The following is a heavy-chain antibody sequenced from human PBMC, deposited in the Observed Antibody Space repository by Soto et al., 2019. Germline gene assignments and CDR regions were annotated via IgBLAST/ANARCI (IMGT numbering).Heavy chain of an antibody. J-gene: IGHJ6*03. V-gene: IGHV1-69*08. CDR3: AREYYYGSGSRAPYYMDV. D-gene: IGHD3-10*01. Sequence: QVQLVQSGAEVKKPGSSVKVSCKASGGTFSSYTISWVRQAPGQGLEWMGRIIPIPGIANYAQKFQGRVTITADKSTSTAYMELSSLRSEDTAVYYCAREYYYGSGSRAPYYMDVWGKGTTVTVSS. CDR1: GGTFSSYT. CDR2: IIPIPGIA.